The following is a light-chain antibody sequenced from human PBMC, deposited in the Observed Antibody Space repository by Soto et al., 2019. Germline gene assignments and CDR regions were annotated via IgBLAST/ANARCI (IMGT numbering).Light chain of an antibody. V-gene: IGKV3-11*01. Sequence: EIVLTQSPATLSLSPGERATLSCRASQSVSSYLAWYQQKPGQAPRLLIYDASNRATGIPARFSGSGSGTDFTLTISSLEPEDFAVYYCQQRNSYPRTFGQGTKVEIK. CDR1: QSVSSY. CDR2: DAS. CDR3: QQRNSYPRT. J-gene: IGKJ2*01.